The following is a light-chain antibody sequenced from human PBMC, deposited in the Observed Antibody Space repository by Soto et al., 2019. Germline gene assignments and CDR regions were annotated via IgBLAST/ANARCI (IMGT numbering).Light chain of an antibody. CDR1: QSVSSSY. J-gene: IGKJ2*01. CDR3: QQYSSSPRT. CDR2: GAS. Sequence: EIVLTQSPCTLSLSPGERATLSCRASQSVSSSYVAWYQQKPGQAPRLLIYGASSRATGIPYRFSGSGSGTDFTLTISRLEPEDVAVYYCQQYSSSPRTFGQGTKLEIK. V-gene: IGKV3-20*01.